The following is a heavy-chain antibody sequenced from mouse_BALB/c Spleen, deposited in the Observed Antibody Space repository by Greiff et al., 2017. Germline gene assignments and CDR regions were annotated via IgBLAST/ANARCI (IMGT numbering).Heavy chain of an antibody. CDR3: ARSYYYGSSLDY. V-gene: IGHV3-8*02. Sequence: EVNLVESGPSLVKPSQTLSLTCSVTGDSITSGYWNWIRKFPGNKLEYMGYISYSGSTYYNPSLKSRISITRDTSKNQYYLQLNSVTTEDTATYYCARSYYYGSSLDYWGQGTTLTVSS. J-gene: IGHJ2*01. CDR2: ISYSGST. CDR1: GDSITSGY. D-gene: IGHD1-1*01.